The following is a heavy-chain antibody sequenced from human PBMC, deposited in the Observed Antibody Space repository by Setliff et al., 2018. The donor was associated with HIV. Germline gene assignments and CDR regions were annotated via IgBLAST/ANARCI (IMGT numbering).Heavy chain of an antibody. CDR1: GYTLSKLS. CDR2: FDPEDGET. V-gene: IGHV1-24*01. J-gene: IGHJ3*02. Sequence: ASVKVSCKVSGYTLSKLSMHWVRQAPGKGLEWMGGFDPEDGETIYAQKFQGRVTMTEDTSTDTAYMELSSLRSEDTAVYYCATSSPVGPWLPSHDAFDIWGQGTMVTVSS. CDR3: ATSSPVGPWLPSHDAFDI. D-gene: IGHD3-22*01.